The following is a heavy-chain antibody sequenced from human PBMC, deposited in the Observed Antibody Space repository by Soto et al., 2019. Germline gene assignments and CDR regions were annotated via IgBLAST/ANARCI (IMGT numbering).Heavy chain of an antibody. CDR3: AKDGDCSSTSCYGYYYYYMDV. CDR1: GFTFDDYA. D-gene: IGHD2-2*01. V-gene: IGHV3-9*01. J-gene: IGHJ6*03. Sequence: EVQLVESGGGLVQPGRSLRLSCAASGFTFDDYAMHWVRQAPGKGLEWVSGISWNSGSIGYADSVKGRFTISRDNAKNSLYLQMNSLRAEDTALYYCAKDGDCSSTSCYGYYYYYMDVWGKGITVTVSS. CDR2: ISWNSGSI.